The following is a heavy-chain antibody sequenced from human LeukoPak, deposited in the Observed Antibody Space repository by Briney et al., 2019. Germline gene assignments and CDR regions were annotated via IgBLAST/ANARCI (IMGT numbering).Heavy chain of an antibody. CDR2: IWYDGSNK. V-gene: IGHV3-33*06. CDR3: AKETVLRFLEWLLSSYFDY. D-gene: IGHD3-3*01. Sequence: PGGSLRLSYAASGFTFSSYGMHWVRQAPGKGLEWVAVIWYDGSNKYYADSVKGRFTISRDNSKNTLYLQMNSLRAEDTAVYYCAKETVLRFLEWLLSSYFDYWGQGTLVTVSS. J-gene: IGHJ4*02. CDR1: GFTFSSYG.